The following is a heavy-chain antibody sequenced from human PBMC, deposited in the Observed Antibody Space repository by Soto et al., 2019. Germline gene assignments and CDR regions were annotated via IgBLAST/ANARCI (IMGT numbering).Heavy chain of an antibody. D-gene: IGHD6-25*01. Sequence: ASVKVSCRASGYTFTSYGISWVRQAPGQGLEWMGWISAYNGNTNYAQKLQGRVTMTTDTSTSTAYMELRSLRSDDTAVYYCARVGSIAALGWFDPWGQGTLVTVSS. J-gene: IGHJ5*02. CDR2: ISAYNGNT. CDR3: ARVGSIAALGWFDP. CDR1: GYTFTSYG. V-gene: IGHV1-18*01.